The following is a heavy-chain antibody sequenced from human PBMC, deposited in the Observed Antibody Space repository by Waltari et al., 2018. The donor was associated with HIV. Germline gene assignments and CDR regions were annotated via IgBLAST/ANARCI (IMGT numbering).Heavy chain of an antibody. CDR1: GYTFIGYY. CDR3: ARTYYYDSSGYYAP. V-gene: IGHV1-2*02. J-gene: IGHJ5*02. D-gene: IGHD3-22*01. Sequence: QVQLVQSGAEEKKPGASVKVSCKASGYTFIGYYIYWVRQAPGRGLEWMGWIDPNSGDTNDAQKFQGRVTMTRDTSISTAYMELSRLRPDDTAVYYCARTYYYDSSGYYAPWGQGTLVTVSS. CDR2: IDPNSGDT.